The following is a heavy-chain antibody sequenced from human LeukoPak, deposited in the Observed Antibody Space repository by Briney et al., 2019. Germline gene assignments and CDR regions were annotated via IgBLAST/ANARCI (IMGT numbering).Heavy chain of an antibody. V-gene: IGHV3-21*01. CDR1: GFTFSSYS. CDR3: ARDGDYSRWPIIDY. CDR2: ISSSSSYI. J-gene: IGHJ4*02. Sequence: GGSLRLPCAASGFTFSSYSMNWVRQAPGKGLEWVSSISSSSSYIYYADSVKGRFTISRDNAKNSLYLQMNSLRAEDTAVYYCARDGDYSRWPIIDYWGQGTLVTVSS. D-gene: IGHD4-17*01.